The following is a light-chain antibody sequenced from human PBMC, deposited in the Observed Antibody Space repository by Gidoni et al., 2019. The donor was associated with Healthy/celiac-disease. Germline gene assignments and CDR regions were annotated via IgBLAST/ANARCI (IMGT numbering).Light chain of an antibody. CDR1: QSVSSN. V-gene: IGKV3-15*01. Sequence: PRSVSPGERATLSCRASQSVSSNLAWYQQKPGQAPRLLIYGASTRATGIPARFSGSGSGTEFTLTISSLQSEDFAVYYCQQYNNWPPITFGQGTRLEIK. J-gene: IGKJ5*01. CDR2: GAS. CDR3: QQYNNWPPIT.